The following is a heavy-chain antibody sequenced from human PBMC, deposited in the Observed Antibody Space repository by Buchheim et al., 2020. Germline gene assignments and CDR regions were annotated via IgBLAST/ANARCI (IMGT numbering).Heavy chain of an antibody. CDR2: IWYDGSNK. CDR3: AKDHCSTTSCYTYFDY. V-gene: IGHV3-33*06. CDR1: GFTFSSYG. Sequence: QVQLVESGGGVVQPGRSLRLSCAASGFTFSSYGMHWVRQAPGKGLEWVAVIWYDGSNKYYADSVKGRFTISRDNSKNTLYLQMNSLRAEDTAVYYCAKDHCSTTSCYTYFDYWGQGTL. D-gene: IGHD2-2*02. J-gene: IGHJ4*02.